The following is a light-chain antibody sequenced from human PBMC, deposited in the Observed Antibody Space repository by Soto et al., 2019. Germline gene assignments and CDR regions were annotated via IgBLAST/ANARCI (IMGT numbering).Light chain of an antibody. J-gene: IGKJ5*01. Sequence: EIVLTQSPDTLSLSPGESATLSCRASQSVSSTYLAWYQQKPGRAPRLLIYGASTRATGIPDRFISSGSGTDFTLTISRLEPEDFAVFYCQQYDNSITFGQGTRLEIE. V-gene: IGKV3-20*01. CDR1: QSVSSTY. CDR3: QQYDNSIT. CDR2: GAS.